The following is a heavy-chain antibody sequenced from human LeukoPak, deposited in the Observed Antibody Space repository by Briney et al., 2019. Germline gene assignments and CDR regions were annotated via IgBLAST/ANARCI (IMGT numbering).Heavy chain of an antibody. V-gene: IGHV3-30*02. CDR1: GFTFSTYG. CDR2: MEYDGSNK. Sequence: GGSLKLSCAASGFTFSTYGMHWVRQAPGKGQEWVSFMEYDGSNKYYADSVKGRFTISRDNSKNTLYLQMNSLRAEDTAVYYCAKCLSRYDYVWGSSPDYWGQGTLVTVSS. J-gene: IGHJ4*02. CDR3: AKCLSRYDYVWGSSPDY. D-gene: IGHD3-16*01.